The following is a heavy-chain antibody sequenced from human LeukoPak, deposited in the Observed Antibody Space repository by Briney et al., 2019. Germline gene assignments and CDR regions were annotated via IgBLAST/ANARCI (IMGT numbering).Heavy chain of an antibody. CDR2: ISTGGTYI. J-gene: IGHJ4*02. V-gene: IGHV3-21*01. Sequence: GVSLRLSCAASGFTFSTYYMNWVRQAPGKGLEWVSSISTGGTYIYYADSVKGRFTISRDNAKNSLYLQMNSLRAEDTAVYYCARGPRIAVAGTYFDYWGQGTLVTVSS. D-gene: IGHD6-19*01. CDR1: GFTFSTYY. CDR3: ARGPRIAVAGTYFDY.